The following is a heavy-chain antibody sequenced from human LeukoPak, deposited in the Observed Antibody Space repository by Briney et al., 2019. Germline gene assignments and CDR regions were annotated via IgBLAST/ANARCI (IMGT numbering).Heavy chain of an antibody. CDR2: IQYDGSDK. CDR1: GFTFSTYG. Sequence: GGSLRLSCAASGFTFSTYGMHWVRQAPGKGLEWVAFIQYDGSDKYYADSVKGQFTISRDNSKNTLYLQVNSLRPEDTAVYYCAKNRSGSYIDYWGQGTLVTVSS. D-gene: IGHD1-26*01. V-gene: IGHV3-30*02. CDR3: AKNRSGSYIDY. J-gene: IGHJ4*02.